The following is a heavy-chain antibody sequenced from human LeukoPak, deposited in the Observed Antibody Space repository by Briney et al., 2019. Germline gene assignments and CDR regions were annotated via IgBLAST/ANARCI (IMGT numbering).Heavy chain of an antibody. V-gene: IGHV3-30*04. Sequence: GGSLRLSCAASGFTFSSYAMHWVRQAPGKGLEWVAVISYDGSNKYYADSVKGRFTISRDNSKNTLYLQMNSLRAEDTAVYYCARGGYSSSTIDYWGRGTLVTVSS. CDR2: ISYDGSNK. J-gene: IGHJ4*02. CDR1: GFTFSSYA. D-gene: IGHD6-13*01. CDR3: ARGGYSSSTIDY.